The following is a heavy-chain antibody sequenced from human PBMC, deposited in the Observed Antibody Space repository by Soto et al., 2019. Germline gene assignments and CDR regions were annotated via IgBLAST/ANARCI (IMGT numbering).Heavy chain of an antibody. CDR2: ISYDGINR. Sequence: QVQLVESGGGVVQPGTSLRVSCAASGFTFSSSGMHWVRQAPGKGLEWVTVISYDGINRYYADSVKGRFTISRDNSKNTLYLQMNSLRAEDTAVYYWAKDSDSGGFDYWGQGTLVTVSS. D-gene: IGHD2-15*01. CDR3: AKDSDSGGFDY. V-gene: IGHV3-30*18. CDR1: GFTFSSSG. J-gene: IGHJ4*02.